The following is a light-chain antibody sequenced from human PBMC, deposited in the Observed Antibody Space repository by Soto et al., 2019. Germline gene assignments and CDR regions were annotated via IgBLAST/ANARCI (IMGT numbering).Light chain of an antibody. CDR2: EGS. V-gene: IGLV2-23*01. CDR1: SSDVGSYNL. CDR3: CSYAGSSTYV. J-gene: IGLJ1*01. Sequence: QSVLTQPASVSGSLGQSITISCTGTSSDVGSYNLVSWFQQHPDKAPKLMIYEGSQRPSGVSNRFSGSKSANTASLTISGLQAEDEADYYCCSYAGSSTYVFGTGTKVTVL.